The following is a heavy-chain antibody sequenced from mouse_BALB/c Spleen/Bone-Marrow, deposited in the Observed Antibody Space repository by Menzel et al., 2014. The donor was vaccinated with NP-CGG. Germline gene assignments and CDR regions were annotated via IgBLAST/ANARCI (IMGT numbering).Heavy chain of an antibody. V-gene: IGHV14-3*02. CDR1: GFNTKDTY. D-gene: IGHD1-1*01. CDR2: IDPANGNT. J-gene: IGHJ4*01. Sequence: VQLQQSGAELVKPGASVKLSCTASGFNTKDTYMHWVKQRPEQGLEWIGRIDPANGNTKYDPKFQGKATITADTSSNTAYLQLSSLTSEDTAVYYCALLLRYYAMDYWGQGTSVTVSS. CDR3: ALLLRYYAMDY.